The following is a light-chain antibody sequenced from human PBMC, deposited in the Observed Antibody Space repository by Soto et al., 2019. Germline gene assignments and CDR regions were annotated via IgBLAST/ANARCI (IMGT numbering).Light chain of an antibody. V-gene: IGKV1-17*01. CDR3: QQYDYWWT. J-gene: IGKJ1*01. CDR2: AAS. Sequence: DIQMTQSPSSLSASVGDMFTIACRASQGIRNDLGWYQQKPGKAPKRLIYAASTLQRGVPLRFSGSGSGTEFTLTISSLQSEDFGIYYCQQYDYWWTFGQGTKVDIK. CDR1: QGIRND.